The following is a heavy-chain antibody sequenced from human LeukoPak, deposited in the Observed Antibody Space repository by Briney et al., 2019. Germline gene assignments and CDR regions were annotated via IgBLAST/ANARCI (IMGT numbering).Heavy chain of an antibody. CDR1: GFTFSSYS. CDR3: ARDLDRAGDYHHFDY. Sequence: GGSLRLSCVASGFTFSSYSMNWVRQAPGRGLEWVSSIITLSATYLYYADSVKGRFTISRDNAKNSLYLQMDSLRAEDTAVYYCARDLDRAGDYHHFDYWGQGTLVTVSS. J-gene: IGHJ4*02. CDR2: IITLSATYL. V-gene: IGHV3-21*01. D-gene: IGHD7-27*01.